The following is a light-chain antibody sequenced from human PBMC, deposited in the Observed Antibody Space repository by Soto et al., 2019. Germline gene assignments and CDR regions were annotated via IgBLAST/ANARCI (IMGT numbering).Light chain of an antibody. CDR2: AAS. V-gene: IGKV1-39*01. Sequence: DIQMTQSPSSLSASVGDRVTITCRASQSIDTYLNWYQQKPGKAPKLLIYAASGLHSGVPARFSGSGSGTYCTLTISSLQPEDFAPYYCQQSYGAPPTFGQGTKVEIK. CDR3: QQSYGAPPT. CDR1: QSIDTY. J-gene: IGKJ2*01.